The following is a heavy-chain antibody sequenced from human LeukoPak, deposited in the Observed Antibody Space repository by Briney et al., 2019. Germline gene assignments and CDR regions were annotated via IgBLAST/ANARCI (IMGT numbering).Heavy chain of an antibody. V-gene: IGHV1-8*01. D-gene: IGHD3-22*01. J-gene: IGHJ4*02. Sequence: GASVKVSCKASGYTSTSYDINWVRQATGQGLEWMGWMNPNSGNTGYAQKFQGRVTMTRNTSISTAYMELSSLRSEDTAVYYCARGLNDYYDSSGSTGYWGQGTLVTVSS. CDR2: MNPNSGNT. CDR1: GYTSTSYD. CDR3: ARGLNDYYDSSGSTGY.